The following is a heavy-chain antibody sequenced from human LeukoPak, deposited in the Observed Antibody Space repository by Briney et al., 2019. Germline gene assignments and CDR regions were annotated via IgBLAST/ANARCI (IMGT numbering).Heavy chain of an antibody. CDR3: ARGLGSVFDI. V-gene: IGHV4-59*01. CDR2: IYYSGST. J-gene: IGHJ3*02. Sequence: SETLSLTCTVSGGSISSYYWSWIRQPPGKGLEWIGYIYYSGSTNYNPSHKSRVTISVDTSKNQFSLKLSSVTAADTAVYYCARGLGSVFDIWGQGTMVTVSS. D-gene: IGHD3-10*01. CDR1: GGSISSYY.